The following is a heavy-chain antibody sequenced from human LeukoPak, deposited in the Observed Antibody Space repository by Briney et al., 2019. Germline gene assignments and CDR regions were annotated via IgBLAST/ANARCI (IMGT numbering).Heavy chain of an antibody. CDR3: ARSRYYYGSARVPYYYYMDV. Sequence: PSETLSLTCSVSGASISSRTYYWAWIRQPPGKGLEWIGYIYYSGSTNYNPSLKSRVTISVDTSKNQFSLKLSSVTAADTAVYYCARSRYYYGSARVPYYYYMDVWGKGTTVTISS. J-gene: IGHJ6*03. D-gene: IGHD3-10*01. CDR1: GASISSRTYY. V-gene: IGHV4-61*05. CDR2: IYYSGST.